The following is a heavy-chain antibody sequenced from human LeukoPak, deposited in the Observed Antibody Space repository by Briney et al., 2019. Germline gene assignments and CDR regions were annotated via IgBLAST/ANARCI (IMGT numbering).Heavy chain of an antibody. CDR3: TTERRHCSGGSCYSVDHYYYGMDV. V-gene: IGHV3-15*07. D-gene: IGHD2-15*01. Sequence: GGSLRLSCAASGFTFSNAWMNWVRQAPGKGLEWVGRIKSKTDGGTTDYAAPVKGRFAISRDDSKNTLYLQMNSLKTEDTAVYYCTTERRHCSGGSCYSVDHYYYGMDVWGQGTTVTVS. CDR2: IKSKTDGGTT. J-gene: IGHJ6*02. CDR1: GFTFSNAW.